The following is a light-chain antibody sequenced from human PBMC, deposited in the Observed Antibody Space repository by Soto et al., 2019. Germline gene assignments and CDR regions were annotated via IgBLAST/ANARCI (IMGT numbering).Light chain of an antibody. J-gene: IGKJ1*01. CDR3: QQYYSTPWT. CDR1: QSVLYSSNNKNY. Sequence: DIVMTQSPDSLAVSLGERATINCKSSQSVLYSSNNKNYLAWYQQKPGQPPKLLIYWASTRESGVPDRFSGSGSGTDFTLTISSLQAADVAVYYCQQYYSTPWTFGQGTKADIK. V-gene: IGKV4-1*01. CDR2: WAS.